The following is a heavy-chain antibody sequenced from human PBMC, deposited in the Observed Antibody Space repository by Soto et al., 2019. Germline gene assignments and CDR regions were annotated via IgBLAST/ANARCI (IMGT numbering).Heavy chain of an antibody. Sequence: QVQLVQSGAEVKKPGASVKVSCKASGYTFTSYYMHWVRQAPGQGLEWMGIINPSGGSTSYAQKFQGRVTRTRDTSTSTVYLELSSLRSEETAVYSCARERYYGSVKDYLGQGTLVTVSS. V-gene: IGHV1-46*03. CDR2: INPSGGST. CDR3: ARERYYGSVKDY. D-gene: IGHD3-10*01. CDR1: GYTFTSYY. J-gene: IGHJ4*02.